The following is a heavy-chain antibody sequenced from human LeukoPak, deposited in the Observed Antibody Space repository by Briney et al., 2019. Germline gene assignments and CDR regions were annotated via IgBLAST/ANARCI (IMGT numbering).Heavy chain of an antibody. Sequence: PSETLSLTCAVYGGSFSGYYWSWIRQPPGKGLEWIGEINHSGSTNHNPSLKSRVTISVDTSKNQFSLKLTSVTAADTAVYYCAREYDSSGFPRDYWGQGTLVTVSS. J-gene: IGHJ4*02. V-gene: IGHV4-34*01. D-gene: IGHD3-22*01. CDR2: INHSGST. CDR1: GGSFSGYY. CDR3: AREYDSSGFPRDY.